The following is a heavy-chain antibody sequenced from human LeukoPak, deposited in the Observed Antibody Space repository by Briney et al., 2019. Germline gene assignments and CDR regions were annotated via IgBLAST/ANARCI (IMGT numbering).Heavy chain of an antibody. J-gene: IGHJ4*02. D-gene: IGHD2-21*01. Sequence: GASVKVSCKASGYTFTSYAMHWVRQAPGQRLEWMGWINAGNGNTKYSQEFQGRVTITRDTSASTAYMELSSLRSEDMAVYYCARDKEGGGGPYFDYWGQGTLVTVSS. CDR3: ARDKEGGGGPYFDY. CDR2: INAGNGNT. V-gene: IGHV1-3*03. CDR1: GYTFTSYA.